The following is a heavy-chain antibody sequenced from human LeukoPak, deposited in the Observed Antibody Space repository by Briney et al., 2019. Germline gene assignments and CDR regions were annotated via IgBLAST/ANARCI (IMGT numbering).Heavy chain of an antibody. CDR2: ISGRGGII. Sequence: GGSLRLSCAASGFTFKNYAMSGVRQAPGKGLEWVSGISGRGGIIDYADSVKGRCTISRDNAENTLYVQMNRLRAEGTAVYYCAKGDGYNSALFLHYWGQGTLLTLPS. D-gene: IGHD5-24*01. CDR1: GFTFKNYA. J-gene: IGHJ4*02. V-gene: IGHV3-23*01. CDR3: AKGDGYNSALFLHY.